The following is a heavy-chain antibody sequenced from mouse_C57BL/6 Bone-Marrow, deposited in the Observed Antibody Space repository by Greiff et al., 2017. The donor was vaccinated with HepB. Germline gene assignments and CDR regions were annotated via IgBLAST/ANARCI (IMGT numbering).Heavy chain of an antibody. V-gene: IGHV1-55*01. J-gene: IGHJ1*03. D-gene: IGHD1-1*01. Sequence: VQLQQPGAELVKPGASVKMSCKASGYTFTSYWITWVKQRPGQGLEWIGDIYPGSGSTNYNEKFKSKTTLTVDTSSSTDYMQLSSLTSEDSAVYDCARYRLNYYGSSYWYFDVWGTGTTVTVSS. CDR2: IYPGSGST. CDR1: GYTFTSYW. CDR3: ARYRLNYYGSSYWYFDV.